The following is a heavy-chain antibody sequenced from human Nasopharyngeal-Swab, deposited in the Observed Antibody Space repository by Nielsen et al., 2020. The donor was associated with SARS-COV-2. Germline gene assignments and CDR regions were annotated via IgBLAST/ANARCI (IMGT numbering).Heavy chain of an antibody. V-gene: IGHV4-34*01. CDR2: INHSGST. CDR1: GGSFSGYY. D-gene: IGHD5-12*01. Sequence: SETLSLTCAVYGGSFSGYYWSWIRQPPGKGLEWIGEINHSGSTNYNQSLKSRVTISVDTSKNQFSLKLSSVTAADTAVYYCARGGAELWLRARRARFDYWGQGTLVTVSS. J-gene: IGHJ4*02. CDR3: ARGGAELWLRARRARFDY.